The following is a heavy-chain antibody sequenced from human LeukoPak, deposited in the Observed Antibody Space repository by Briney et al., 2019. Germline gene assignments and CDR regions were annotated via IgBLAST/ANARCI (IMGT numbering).Heavy chain of an antibody. J-gene: IGHJ6*03. CDR1: GDSISSYN. CDR3: AGDDGDEYYYYYYIDV. CDR2: IYINGST. V-gene: IGHV4-4*07. D-gene: IGHD4-17*01. Sequence: SETLSLTCTVSGDSISSYNWSWGRQPAGQGLGWVGRIYINGSTSSNPSPKRRITMSVEMYTNQFSLKLSSVSVTDTAAYYCAGDDGDEYYYYYYIDVWGKGTAVTVSS.